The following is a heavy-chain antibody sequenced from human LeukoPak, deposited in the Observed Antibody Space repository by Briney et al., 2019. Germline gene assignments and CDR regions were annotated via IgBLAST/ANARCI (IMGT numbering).Heavy chain of an antibody. J-gene: IGHJ4*02. V-gene: IGHV3-23*01. D-gene: IGHD5-18*01. CDR3: ARAGRGTAMVPIDY. CDR1: GFTFSSYA. CDR2: ISGSGCRT. Sequence: WGSLRLSCAASGFTFSSYAMSWVRQTPGKGLEWVSAISGSGCRTHYADSVKGRFTISRDNSKNTLYLQMNSLRAEDTAVYYCARAGRGTAMVPIDYWGQGTLVTRSP.